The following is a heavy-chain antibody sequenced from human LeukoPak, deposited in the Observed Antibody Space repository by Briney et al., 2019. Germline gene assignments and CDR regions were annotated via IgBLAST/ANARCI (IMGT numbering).Heavy chain of an antibody. V-gene: IGHV4-39*07. Sequence: PSETLSLTCTVSGVSISSSSYYWGWIRQPPGKGLEWIGSIYYSGSTNYNPSLKSRVTISIDTSKNQFSLKLTSVTAADTAVYYCARDPYYDSSGYYGFDYWGPGTLVTVSS. J-gene: IGHJ4*02. CDR3: ARDPYYDSSGYYGFDY. CDR1: GVSISSSSYY. CDR2: IYYSGST. D-gene: IGHD3-22*01.